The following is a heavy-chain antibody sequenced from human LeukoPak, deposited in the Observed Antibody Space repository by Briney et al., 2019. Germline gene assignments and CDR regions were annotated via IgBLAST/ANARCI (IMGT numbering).Heavy chain of an antibody. CDR2: IIPILGIA. D-gene: IGHD3-10*01. V-gene: IGHV1-69*04. J-gene: IGHJ5*02. CDR1: GGTFSSYA. CDR3: ARETMVRGVNWFDP. Sequence: ASVKVSCKASGGTFSSYAISWVRQAPGQGLEWMGRIIPILGIANYAQKFQGGVTITADKATSTAYMELSSLRSEDTAVYYCARETMVRGVNWFDPWGQGTLVTVSS.